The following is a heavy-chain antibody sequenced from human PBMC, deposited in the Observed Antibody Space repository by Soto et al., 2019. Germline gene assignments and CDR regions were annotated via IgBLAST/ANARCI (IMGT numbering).Heavy chain of an antibody. V-gene: IGHV3-21*01. Sequence: AVSLRLSSAAYRFTLSRHTMNFVRDASGKGLAWISFIGSRTSDRYYADSVKGRFTISRDNAKSSLYLDLTRLRAEDTAVYFCVRDYYDTSGYPNTFDMWGQGTMITVSS. J-gene: IGHJ3*02. CDR1: RFTLSRHT. CDR3: VRDYYDTSGYPNTFDM. CDR2: IGSRTSDR. D-gene: IGHD3-22*01.